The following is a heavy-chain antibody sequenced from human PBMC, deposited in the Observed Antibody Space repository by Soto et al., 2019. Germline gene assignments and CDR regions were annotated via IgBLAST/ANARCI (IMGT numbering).Heavy chain of an antibody. D-gene: IGHD3-22*01. J-gene: IGHJ4*02. CDR3: ARSAFGPYDSSGYYDY. Sequence: SETLSLTCTVSGDSISSYYWTWIRQPPGNGLEWIGSIHYTGYSNYSPSLKSRVIMSVDTSKEQFSLSLTSVTAADTAVYYCARSAFGPYDSSGYYDYWGQGILVTVSS. V-gene: IGHV4-59*01. CDR2: IHYTGYS. CDR1: GDSISSYY.